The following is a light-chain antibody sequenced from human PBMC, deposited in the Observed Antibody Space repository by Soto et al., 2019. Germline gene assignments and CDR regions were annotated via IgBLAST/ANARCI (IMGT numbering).Light chain of an antibody. CDR3: SACTKSTTWV. J-gene: IGLJ7*01. CDR1: NSDVGGYDY. V-gene: IGLV2-14*01. CDR2: EVT. Sequence: QSALTQPASVSGSPGQSINIYCTGTNSDVGGYDYVSWYKQYPGQAPKVIIYEVTYRPSGVSARFSGSKSGTTASLTISDLQTEDEAEYYCSACTKSTTWVFGGGTQRTVL.